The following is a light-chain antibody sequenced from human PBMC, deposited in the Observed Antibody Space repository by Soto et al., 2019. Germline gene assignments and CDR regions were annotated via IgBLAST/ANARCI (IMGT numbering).Light chain of an antibody. Sequence: DIQMTQSPSSLSAAVGDRVTITCRASQGISSFVAWYQQKPGKVHRLLISGASTLQSGVPSRFSGSESWTDFNLSNTSLLTEDVATYYGQTYSSVITFGQGTRVEIK. CDR3: QTYSSVIT. J-gene: IGKJ5*01. V-gene: IGKV1-27*01. CDR2: GAS. CDR1: QGISSF.